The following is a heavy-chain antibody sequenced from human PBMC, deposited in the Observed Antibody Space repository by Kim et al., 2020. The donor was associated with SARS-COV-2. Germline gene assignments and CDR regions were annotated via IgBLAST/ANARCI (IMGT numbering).Heavy chain of an antibody. CDR3: ARGGALQGILIDV. J-gene: IGHJ6*02. Sequence: GGSLRLSCAGSGFTFSSHWVHWVRRAPGKGLVWVSRIKNDGSITNYADSVKGRFTISRDNAKNTLYLQMNSLRAEDTAVYYCARGGALQGILIDVWGQGTTVTVSS. CDR2: IKNDGSIT. V-gene: IGHV3-74*01. D-gene: IGHD1-26*01. CDR1: GFTFSSHW.